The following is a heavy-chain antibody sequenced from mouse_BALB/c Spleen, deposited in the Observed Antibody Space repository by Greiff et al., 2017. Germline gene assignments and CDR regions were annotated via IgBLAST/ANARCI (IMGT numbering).Heavy chain of an antibody. Sequence: VQLQQSGPELVKPGASVKMSCKASGYTFTSYWMHWVKQRPGQGLEWIGYINPSTGYTEYNQKFKDKATLTADKSSSTAYMQLSSLTSEDSAVYYCARYGNYAMDYWGQGTSVTVSS. J-gene: IGHJ4*01. CDR2: INPSTGYT. V-gene: IGHV1-7*01. D-gene: IGHD2-1*01. CDR1: GYTFTSYW. CDR3: ARYGNYAMDY.